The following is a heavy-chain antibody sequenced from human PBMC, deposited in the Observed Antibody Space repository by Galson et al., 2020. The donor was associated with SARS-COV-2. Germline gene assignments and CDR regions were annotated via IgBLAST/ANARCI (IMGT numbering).Heavy chain of an antibody. D-gene: IGHD1-20*01. CDR3: ARSLNWKFAELDY. Sequence: HGESLKISCKGSGYSFTNYWIGWVRQMPGKGLEWMGVIYPGDSDTRYSPSFQGQVTISADNSITTAYLQWSSLKASDTAMYYCARSLNWKFAELDYWGQGTLVTVSS. CDR1: GYSFTNYW. CDR2: IYPGDSDT. J-gene: IGHJ4*02. V-gene: IGHV5-51*01.